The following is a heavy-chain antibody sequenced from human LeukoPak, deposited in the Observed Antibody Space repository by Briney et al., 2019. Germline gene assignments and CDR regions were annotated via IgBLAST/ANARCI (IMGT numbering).Heavy chain of an antibody. CDR1: GFTFSSYW. J-gene: IGHJ4*02. Sequence: GGSLRLSCAASGFTFSSYWMHWVRQAPGKGLVWVSRIISVGSSTNYADSVKGRFTITRDNAKNTLYLQMNSLRAEDTAVYYCARGLNAVVDATFGYWGQGTLVTVSS. CDR3: ARGLNAVVDATFGY. D-gene: IGHD2-15*01. V-gene: IGHV3-74*01. CDR2: IISVGSST.